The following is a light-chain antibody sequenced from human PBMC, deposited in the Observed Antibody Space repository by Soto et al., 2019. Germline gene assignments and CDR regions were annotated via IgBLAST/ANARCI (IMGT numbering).Light chain of an antibody. J-gene: IGLJ3*02. CDR2: LNSDGSH. CDR1: SGHSSYA. CDR3: QTWGSGNWV. Sequence: QSVLTQSPSASASLGASVKLTCTLSSGHSSYAIAWHQQQPEKGPRYLMKLNSDGSHSKGDGIPDRCSGSSSGAERYLTISSLQSEDEADYFCQTWGSGNWVFGGGTKLTVL. V-gene: IGLV4-69*01.